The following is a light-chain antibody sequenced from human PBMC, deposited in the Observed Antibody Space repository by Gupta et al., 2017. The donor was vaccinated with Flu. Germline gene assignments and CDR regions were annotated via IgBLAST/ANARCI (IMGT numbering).Light chain of an antibody. V-gene: IGLV2-14*01. CDR1: SSDVGGYKN. CDR2: KFR. Sequence: SDLPQPASEAGQPGHPTTISCTGISSDVGGYKNDAWYHQHPSKAPNLMIYKFRNRPSGVSNRFPGASSGNTASLTITGLQAEDEADYYCSSYTSRSTLRLFGGGTKLTVL. CDR3: SSYTSRSTLRL. J-gene: IGLJ3*02.